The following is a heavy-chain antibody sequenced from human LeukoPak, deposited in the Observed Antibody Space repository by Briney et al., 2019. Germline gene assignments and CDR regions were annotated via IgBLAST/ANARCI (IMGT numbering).Heavy chain of an antibody. D-gene: IGHD2-15*01. CDR3: ARVNLGYCSGGSCYSFDY. Sequence: SETLSLTCTVSGGSISSGDYYWSWIRQPPGKGLEWIGYIYYSGSTYYNPSLKSRVTISVDTSKNQFSLKLSSVTAADTDVYYCARVNLGYCSGGSCYSFDYWGQGTLVTVSS. CDR2: IYYSGST. CDR1: GGSISSGDYY. V-gene: IGHV4-30-4*01. J-gene: IGHJ4*02.